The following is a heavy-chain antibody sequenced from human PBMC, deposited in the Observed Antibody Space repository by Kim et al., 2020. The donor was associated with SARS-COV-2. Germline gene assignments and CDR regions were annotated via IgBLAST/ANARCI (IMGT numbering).Heavy chain of an antibody. Sequence: GGSLRLSCAASGFTFSSYGMHWVRQAPGKGLEWVAVIWYDGSNKYYADSVKGRFTISRDNSKNTLYLQMNSLRAEDTAVYYCAREAGKHLVPEYFQHWGQGTLVTVSS. D-gene: IGHD6-6*01. CDR2: IWYDGSNK. J-gene: IGHJ1*01. CDR1: GFTFSSYG. V-gene: IGHV3-33*01. CDR3: AREAGKHLVPEYFQH.